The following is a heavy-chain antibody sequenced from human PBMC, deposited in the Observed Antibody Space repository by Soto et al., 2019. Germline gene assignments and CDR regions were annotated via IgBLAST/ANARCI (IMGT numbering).Heavy chain of an antibody. CDR1: GYTFTSYA. CDR3: ARRLAPVRGVIRGGRFDP. J-gene: IGHJ5*02. V-gene: IGHV1-3*01. D-gene: IGHD3-10*01. Sequence: ASVKVSCKASGYTFTSYAMHWVRQAPGQRLEWMGWINAGNGNTKYSQKFQGRVTITRDTSASTAYMELSSLRSEDTAVYYCARRLAPVRGVIRGGRFDPWGQGTLVTVSS. CDR2: INAGNGNT.